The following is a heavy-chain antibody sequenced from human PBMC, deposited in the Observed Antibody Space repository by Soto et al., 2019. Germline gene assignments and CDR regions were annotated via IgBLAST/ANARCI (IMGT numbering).Heavy chain of an antibody. CDR3: GKDRLGGVVPGAIGVH. CDR1: GFTFSSYG. D-gene: IGHD2-2*02. Sequence: QVQLVESGGGVVQPGRSLRLSCAASGFTFSSYGMHWVRQAPGKGLEWVALASNEGTKKYYGGSVKGRFTISRDNSKNTLYLQMNSRRAEDTAGYYCGKDRLGGVVPGAIGVHWGQGTLVTVGS. J-gene: IGHJ4*02. CDR2: ASNEGTKK. V-gene: IGHV3-30*18.